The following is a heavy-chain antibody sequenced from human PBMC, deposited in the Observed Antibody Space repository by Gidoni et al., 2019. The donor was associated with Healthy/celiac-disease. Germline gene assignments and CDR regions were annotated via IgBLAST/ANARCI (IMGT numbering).Heavy chain of an antibody. CDR1: GRTFSSSS. D-gene: IGHD3-3*01. V-gene: IGHV1-69*01. Sequence: QVPLVQSGAEGTKPGSSVKVSCKASGRTFSSSSISWVRPAPGQGLEWMGGIIPIFGTANDAQKFQGRVTITADESTSTAYMELSSLRSEDKAVYYCARDRAVLEWLPYANWFDPWGQGTLVTVSS. J-gene: IGHJ5*02. CDR3: ARDRAVLEWLPYANWFDP. CDR2: IIPIFGTA.